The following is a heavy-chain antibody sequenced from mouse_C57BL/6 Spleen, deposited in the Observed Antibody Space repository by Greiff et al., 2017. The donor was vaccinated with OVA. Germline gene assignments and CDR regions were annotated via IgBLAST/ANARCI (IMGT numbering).Heavy chain of an antibody. CDR3: ARGGGSSPWFAY. V-gene: IGHV1-42*01. Sequence: VLLQQSGPELVKPGASVKISCKASGYSFTGYYMNWVKQSPETSLEWIGEINPSTGGTTYNQQFKAKATLTVDKASSTAYMQRKSLTSEDSAVYYCARGGGSSPWFAYWGQGTLVTVSA. D-gene: IGHD1-1*01. J-gene: IGHJ3*01. CDR2: INPSTGGT. CDR1: GYSFTGYY.